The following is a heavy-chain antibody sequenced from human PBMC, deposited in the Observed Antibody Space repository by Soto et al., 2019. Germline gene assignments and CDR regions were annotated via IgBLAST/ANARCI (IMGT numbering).Heavy chain of an antibody. CDR1: GFTFSSYA. Sequence: GGSLRLSCAASGFTFSSYAMSWVRQAPGKGLEWVSAISGSGGSTYYADSVKGRFTISRDNSKNTLYLQMNSLRAEDTAVYYCAKFKVDELLLESFDYWGQGTLVTVSS. J-gene: IGHJ4*02. CDR3: AKFKVDELLLESFDY. CDR2: ISGSGGST. V-gene: IGHV3-23*01. D-gene: IGHD3-22*01.